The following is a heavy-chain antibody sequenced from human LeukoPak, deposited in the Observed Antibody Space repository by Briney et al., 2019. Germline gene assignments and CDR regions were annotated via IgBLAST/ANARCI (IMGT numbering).Heavy chain of an antibody. J-gene: IGHJ4*02. D-gene: IGHD3-22*01. Sequence: GGSLRLSCAASGFTFSSFAMSWVRQAPGKGLEWVSGISGSGGNTYYADSVKGRFTISRDNSKNTLYVQVNSLGTEDTAAYYCAKGSYYDSSGSFYFDYWGQGTLVTVSS. CDR1: GFTFSSFA. V-gene: IGHV3-23*01. CDR3: AKGSYYDSSGSFYFDY. CDR2: ISGSGGNT.